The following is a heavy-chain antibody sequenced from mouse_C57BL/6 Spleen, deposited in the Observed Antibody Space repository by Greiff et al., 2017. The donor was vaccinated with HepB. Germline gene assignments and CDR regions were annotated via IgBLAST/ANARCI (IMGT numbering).Heavy chain of an antibody. CDR1: GYAFSSSW. Sequence: VKLMESGPELVKPGASVKISCKASGYAFSSSWMNWVKQRPGKGLEWIGRIYPGDGDTNYNGKFKGKATLTADKSSSTAYMQLSSLTSEDSAVYCCARERGPYYFDYWGQGTTLTVSS. CDR2: IYPGDGDT. J-gene: IGHJ2*01. V-gene: IGHV1-82*01. CDR3: ARERGPYYFDY.